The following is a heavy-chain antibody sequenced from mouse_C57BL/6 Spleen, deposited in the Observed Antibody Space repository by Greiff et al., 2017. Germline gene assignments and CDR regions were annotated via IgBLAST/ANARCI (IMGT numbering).Heavy chain of an antibody. Sequence: KLQQSGAELVRPGTSVKVSCKASGYAFTNYLIEWVKQRPGQGLEWIGVINPGSGGTNYNEKFKGKATLTADKSSSTAYMQLSSLTSEDSAVYFCARSASSYWYFDVWGTGTTVTVSS. V-gene: IGHV1-54*01. CDR3: ARSASSYWYFDV. CDR2: INPGSGGT. D-gene: IGHD1-1*01. J-gene: IGHJ1*03. CDR1: GYAFTNYL.